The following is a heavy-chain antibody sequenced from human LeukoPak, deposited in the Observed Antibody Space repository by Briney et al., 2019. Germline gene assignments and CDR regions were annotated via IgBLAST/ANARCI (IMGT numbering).Heavy chain of an antibody. CDR1: GGSISSNSYY. J-gene: IGHJ3*02. V-gene: IGHV4-61*05. CDR2: IYYSGST. Sequence: SETLSLTCAVSGGSISSNSYYWGWIRQPPGKGLEWIGYIYYSGSTNYNPSLKSRVTISVDTSKNQFSLKLSSVTAADTAVYYCARMGATSDGAFDIWGQGTMVTVSS. D-gene: IGHD1-26*01. CDR3: ARMGATSDGAFDI.